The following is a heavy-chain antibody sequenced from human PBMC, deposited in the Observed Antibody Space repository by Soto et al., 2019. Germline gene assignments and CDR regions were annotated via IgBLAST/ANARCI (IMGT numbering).Heavy chain of an antibody. J-gene: IGHJ4*02. V-gene: IGHV3-48*01. CDR1: GFTFSSYS. Sequence: EVQLVESGGGLVQPGGSLRLSCAASGFTFSSYSMNWVRQAPGKGLEWVSYISSSSSTIYYADSVKGRFTISRDNAKNSLYLQMNSLRGEDTAVYYCARDRGGSYCDYWGQGTLVTVSS. D-gene: IGHD1-26*01. CDR3: ARDRGGSYCDY. CDR2: ISSSSSTI.